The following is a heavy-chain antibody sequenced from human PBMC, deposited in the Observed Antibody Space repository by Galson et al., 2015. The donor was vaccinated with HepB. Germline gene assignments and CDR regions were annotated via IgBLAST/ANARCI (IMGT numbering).Heavy chain of an antibody. V-gene: IGHV1-18*01. CDR2: ISAYNGNT. Sequence: SVKLSCTASGYTFTSYAISWVRQAPGQGLEWMGWISAYNGNTNYAHKLQGRVTITTDTSTSTAYMELRSLRSDDTAVYYCARIPQVKWLQFGGYYYYYYMDVWGKGTTVTVSS. CDR1: GYTFTSYA. CDR3: ARIPQVKWLQFGGYYYYYYMDV. D-gene: IGHD5-24*01. J-gene: IGHJ6*03.